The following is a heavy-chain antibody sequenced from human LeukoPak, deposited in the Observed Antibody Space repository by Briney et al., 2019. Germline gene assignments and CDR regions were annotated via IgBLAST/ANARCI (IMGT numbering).Heavy chain of an antibody. D-gene: IGHD3-22*01. J-gene: IGHJ4*02. CDR2: IWYDGSNK. CDR1: GFTLSSYD. V-gene: IGHV3-33*08. Sequence: GGSLRLSCAASGFTLSSYDMNWVRQAPGKGLEWVAVIWYDGSNKWYADSVKGRFTISRDNSKNTLYLQMDSLRAEDTAVYYCARARNNYDSSGYSALDCWGQGTLVTVSS. CDR3: ARARNNYDSSGYSALDC.